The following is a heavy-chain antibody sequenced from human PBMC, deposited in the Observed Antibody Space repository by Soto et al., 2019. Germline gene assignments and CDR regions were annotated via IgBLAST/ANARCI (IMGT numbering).Heavy chain of an antibody. CDR2: IYYSGST. CDR3: AGLEVPAATGWFDP. D-gene: IGHD2-2*01. CDR1: GGSISSSSYY. V-gene: IGHV4-39*01. Sequence: SETLSLTCTVSGGSISSSSYYWGWIRQPPGKGLEWIGSIYYSGSTYYNPSLKSRVTISVDTSKNQFSLKLSSVTAADTAVYYCAGLEVPAATGWFDPWGQGTLVTVSS. J-gene: IGHJ5*02.